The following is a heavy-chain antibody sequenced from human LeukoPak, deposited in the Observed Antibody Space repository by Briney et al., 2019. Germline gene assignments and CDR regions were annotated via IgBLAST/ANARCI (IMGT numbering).Heavy chain of an antibody. D-gene: IGHD6-13*01. CDR3: AKGAAAGKYYFDY. Sequence: GGSLRLSCAASGFTFSSYGMHWVRQAPGKGLEWVAVIWYDGSNKYYADSVKGRFTISRDNSKNALYLQMNSLRAEDTAVYYCAKGAAAGKYYFDYWGQGTLVTVSS. J-gene: IGHJ4*02. CDR1: GFTFSSYG. V-gene: IGHV3-33*06. CDR2: IWYDGSNK.